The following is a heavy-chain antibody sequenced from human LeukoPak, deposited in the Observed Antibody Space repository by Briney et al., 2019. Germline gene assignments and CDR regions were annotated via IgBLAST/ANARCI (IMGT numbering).Heavy chain of an antibody. CDR2: INPSGGST. V-gene: IGHV1-46*01. Sequence: ASVKVSCKASGYTFTSYYMHWVRQAPGRGLEWMGIINPSGGSTSYAQKFQGRVTMTRDTSISTAYMELSRLRSDDTAVYYCARGPYYDILTGYYLWYFDYWGQGTLVTVSS. CDR1: GYTFTSYY. CDR3: ARGPYYDILTGYYLWYFDY. J-gene: IGHJ4*02. D-gene: IGHD3-9*01.